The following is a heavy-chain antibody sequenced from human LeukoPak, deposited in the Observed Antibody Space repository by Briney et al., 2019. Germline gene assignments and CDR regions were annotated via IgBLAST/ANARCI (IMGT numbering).Heavy chain of an antibody. CDR1: GFTFSSYW. CDR2: INQDGTEK. V-gene: IGHV3-7*03. Sequence: GGSLRLSCAASGFTFSSYWMSWVRQAPGEGLEWVAKINQDGTEKAYVDSVRGRFTISRDNAKNSLFLQMNSLRAEDTAVYYCAGGPLIAAAGTWWGQGTLVTVSS. CDR3: AGGPLIAAAGTW. J-gene: IGHJ4*02. D-gene: IGHD6-13*01.